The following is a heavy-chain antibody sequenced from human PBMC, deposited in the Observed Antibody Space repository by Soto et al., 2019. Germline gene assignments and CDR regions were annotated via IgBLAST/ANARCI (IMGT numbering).Heavy chain of an antibody. CDR3: VRHRSSREIPFDN. CDR2: IYSSGST. D-gene: IGHD2-21*01. CDR1: GDSISGTSFY. Sequence: SETLSLTCTVSGDSISGTSFYWGWIRQSSGKGLEWIASIYSSGSTFYNLSLKSRLSLSVDTSKNQFSLRLQSVTAADTAVYYCVRHRSSREIPFDNWGQGALVTVSS. J-gene: IGHJ4*02. V-gene: IGHV4-39*01.